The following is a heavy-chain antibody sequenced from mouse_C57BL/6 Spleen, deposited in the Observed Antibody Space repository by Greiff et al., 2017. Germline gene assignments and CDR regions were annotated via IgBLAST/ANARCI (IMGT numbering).Heavy chain of an antibody. J-gene: IGHJ2*01. V-gene: IGHV1-15*01. CDR1: GYTFTDYE. D-gene: IGHD1-1*01. CDR2: IDPETGGT. Sequence: VQLQQSGAELVRPGASVTLSCKASGYTFTDYEMHWVKQTPVHGLEWIGAIDPETGGTAYNQKFKGKAILTADKSSSTAYMELRSLTSEDSAVYYCTRVYGRCWGGYWGQGTTLTVSS. CDR3: TRVYGRCWGGY.